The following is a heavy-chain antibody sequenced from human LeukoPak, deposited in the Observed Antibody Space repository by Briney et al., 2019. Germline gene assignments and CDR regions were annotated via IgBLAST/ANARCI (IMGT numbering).Heavy chain of an antibody. J-gene: IGHJ3*02. Sequence: GGSLRLSCTASGFTFGDYVMSWVRQAPGKGLEWVGFIRSKAYGGTTKNAASVKGRFTISRDDSRSIAYLQMNSLKTEDKAVYYCTRRYNYDSSGYYYVRDALDIWGQGTMVTVSS. V-gene: IGHV3-49*04. CDR2: IRSKAYGGTT. CDR3: TRRYNYDSSGYYYVRDALDI. CDR1: GFTFGDYV. D-gene: IGHD3-22*01.